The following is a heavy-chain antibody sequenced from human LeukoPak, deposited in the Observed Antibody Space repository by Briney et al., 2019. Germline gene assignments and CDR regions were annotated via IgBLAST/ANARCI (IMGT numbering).Heavy chain of an antibody. CDR3: ATIPSRVAVARPFDY. J-gene: IGHJ4*02. CDR2: FDPEDGET. Sequence: ASVKVSCKVAGYTLTELSMHWVRQAPGKGPEWMGGFDPEDGETIYAQKFQGRVAMTEDTSTDTAYMELSSLRSGDTAVYYCATIPSRVAVARPFDYWGQGTLVIVSS. V-gene: IGHV1-24*01. CDR1: GYTLTELS. D-gene: IGHD6-19*01.